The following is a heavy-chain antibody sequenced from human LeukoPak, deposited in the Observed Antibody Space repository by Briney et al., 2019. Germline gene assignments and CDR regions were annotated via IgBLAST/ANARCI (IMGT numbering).Heavy chain of an antibody. V-gene: IGHV4-59*01. J-gene: IGHJ4*02. D-gene: IGHD1-26*01. Sequence: SETLSLTCTVSGVSINNYYWGWIRQPPGKGLEWIGYIYYSGGTNYNPSLKSRVTISVDTSKNQFSLKLTSVTAADTAVYYCARVRSGSYPAPFDYWGQGTLVTVSS. CDR1: GVSINNYY. CDR2: IYYSGGT. CDR3: ARVRSGSYPAPFDY.